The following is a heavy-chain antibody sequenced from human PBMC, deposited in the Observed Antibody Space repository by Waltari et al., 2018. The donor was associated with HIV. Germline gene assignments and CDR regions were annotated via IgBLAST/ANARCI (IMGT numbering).Heavy chain of an antibody. Sequence: QVHIMQSGAEVRKPGSSVKISCRASRHPFTSYVLSWVRQAPGQGLEWMGGIKPPFGAANYPQKFQGRVTITADDFTSTVYMELTGLTSEDTAVYFCARESSGEFDLWGQGTPVTVSS. CDR1: RHPFTSYV. V-gene: IGHV1-69*13. J-gene: IGHJ5*02. D-gene: IGHD3-10*01. CDR3: ARESSGEFDL. CDR2: IKPPFGAA.